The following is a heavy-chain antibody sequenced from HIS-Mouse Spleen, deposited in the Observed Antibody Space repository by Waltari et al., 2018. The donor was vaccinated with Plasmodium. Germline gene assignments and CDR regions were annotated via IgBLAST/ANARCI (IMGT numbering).Heavy chain of an antibody. V-gene: IGHV1-69*04. CDR1: GGTVSSYA. CDR3: ARVLSIAAAGKDAFDI. D-gene: IGHD6-13*01. J-gene: IGHJ3*02. CDR2: IIPILGIT. Sequence: QVQLVQSGAEVKKPGSSVKVSCKASGGTVSSYAISWVRQAPGQGLEWMGSIIPILGITNYAQNFQGRVTITADKSTSTAYMELSSLRSEDTAVYYCARVLSIAAAGKDAFDIWGQGTMVTVSS.